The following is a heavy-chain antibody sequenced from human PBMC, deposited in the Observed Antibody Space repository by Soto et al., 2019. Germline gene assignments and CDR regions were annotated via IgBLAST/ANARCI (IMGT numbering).Heavy chain of an antibody. CDR3: AREAIAAREGILFDY. Sequence: ASVKGSCKASGYNFVDHYIHWLRQHPGQGFEWMGYIDPQNGVARLSQNFKYRVIMTSDTSITTVFMQLNSLRAEDTAVYYCAREAIAAREGILFDYWGQGTLVTVSS. CDR1: GYNFVDHY. V-gene: IGHV1-2*02. J-gene: IGHJ4*02. D-gene: IGHD6-6*01. CDR2: IDPQNGVA.